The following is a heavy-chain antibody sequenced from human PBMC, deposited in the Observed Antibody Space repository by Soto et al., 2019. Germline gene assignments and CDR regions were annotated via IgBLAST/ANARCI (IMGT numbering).Heavy chain of an antibody. J-gene: IGHJ4*02. D-gene: IGHD6-19*01. CDR2: ISSSSSYI. CDR3: ARVLYRQWLVRTLDY. Sequence: PGGSLRLSCAASGFTFSSYSMNWVRQAPGKGLEWVSSISSSSSYIYYADSVKGRFTISRDNAKNSLYLQMNSLRAEDTAVYYCARVLYRQWLVRTLDYWGQGTLVTV. V-gene: IGHV3-21*01. CDR1: GFTFSSYS.